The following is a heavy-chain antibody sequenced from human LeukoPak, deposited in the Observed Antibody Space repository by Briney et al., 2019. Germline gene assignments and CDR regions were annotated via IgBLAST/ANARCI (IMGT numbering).Heavy chain of an antibody. CDR2: ISSSGSTI. J-gene: IGHJ4*02. Sequence: GGSLRLSCAASGFTFDSYGMSWVRQAPGKGLGWVSYISSSGSTIYYADSVKGRFTISRDNAKKSLYLQMNSLRAEDTAVYFCARDNRGGENDYWGQGTLVTVS. CDR3: ARDNRGGENDY. V-gene: IGHV3-48*04. D-gene: IGHD3-16*01. CDR1: GFTFDSYG.